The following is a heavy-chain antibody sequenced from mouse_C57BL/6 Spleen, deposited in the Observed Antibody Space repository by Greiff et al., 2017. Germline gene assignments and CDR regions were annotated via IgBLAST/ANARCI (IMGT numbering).Heavy chain of an antibody. CDR1: GFNIKDDY. CDR2: IDPENGDT. J-gene: IGHJ4*01. D-gene: IGHD2-1*01. Sequence: VQLKQSGAELVRPGASVKLSCTASGFNIKDDYMHWVKQRPEQGLEWIGWIDPENGDTEYASQFQGKATITADTSSNTAYLQLSSLTSEDTAVYYFTRSSYGTLMDYWGQGTSVTVSS. V-gene: IGHV14-4*01. CDR3: TRSSYGTLMDY.